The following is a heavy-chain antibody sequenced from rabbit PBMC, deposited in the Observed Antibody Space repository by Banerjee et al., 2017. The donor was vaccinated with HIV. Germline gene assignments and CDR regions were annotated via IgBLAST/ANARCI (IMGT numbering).Heavy chain of an antibody. CDR1: GFSFSDIYY. CDR2: IYAGSSGST. CDR3: ARRPWTSSVGYSFNL. J-gene: IGHJ4*01. D-gene: IGHD1-1*01. V-gene: IGHV1S40*01. Sequence: QQLEESGGGLVKPGASLTLTCTASGFSFSDIYYMCWVRQAPGKGLEWIACIYAGSSGSTYYASWAKGRFTISKTSSPTVTLQMTSLTAADTATYFCARRPWTSSVGYSFNLWGPGTLVTV.